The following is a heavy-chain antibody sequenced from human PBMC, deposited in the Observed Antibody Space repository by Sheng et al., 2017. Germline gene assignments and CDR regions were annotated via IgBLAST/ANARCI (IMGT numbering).Heavy chain of an antibody. CDR1: GFTFSSYA. D-gene: IGHD2-2*01. Sequence: QVQLVESGGGVVQPGRSLRLSCAASGFTFSSYAMHWVRQAPGKGLEWVAVISYDGSNKYYADSVKGRFTISRDNSKNTLYLQMNSLRAEDTAVYYCARDSGSTSKNWFDPWGQGTLVTVSS. J-gene: IGHJ5*02. CDR2: ISYDGSNK. CDR3: ARDSGSTSKNWFDP. V-gene: IGHV3-30*04.